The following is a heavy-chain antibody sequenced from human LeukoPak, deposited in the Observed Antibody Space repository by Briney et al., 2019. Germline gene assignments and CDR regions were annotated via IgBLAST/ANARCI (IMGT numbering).Heavy chain of an antibody. D-gene: IGHD5-12*01. CDR2: IYPNGGTT. V-gene: IGHV3-23*03. J-gene: IGHJ4*02. CDR1: GFTFSTYS. CDR3: AKDRVPDSGYDIDY. Sequence: GGSLRLSCVASGFTFSTYSMNWVRQAPGKGLDWVSVIYPNGGTTKYADSVTGRFTISRGNSKNTLYLQMHNLRPEDTAVYFCAKDRVPDSGYDIDYWGQGTLVTVSS.